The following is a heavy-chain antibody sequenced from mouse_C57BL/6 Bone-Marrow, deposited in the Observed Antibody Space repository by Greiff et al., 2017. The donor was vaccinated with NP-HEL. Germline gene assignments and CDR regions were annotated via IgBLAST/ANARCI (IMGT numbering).Heavy chain of an antibody. CDR1: GYTFTDYE. Sequence: VKLQQSGAELVRPGASVTLSCKDSGYTFTDYEMHWVKQTPVHGLEWIGAIDPETGGTAYNQKFKGKAILTADKSSSTAYMELRSLTSEDSAVYYCTRWAYYYGSPFDYWGQGTTLTVSS. D-gene: IGHD1-1*01. CDR3: TRWAYYYGSPFDY. V-gene: IGHV1-15*01. CDR2: IDPETGGT. J-gene: IGHJ2*01.